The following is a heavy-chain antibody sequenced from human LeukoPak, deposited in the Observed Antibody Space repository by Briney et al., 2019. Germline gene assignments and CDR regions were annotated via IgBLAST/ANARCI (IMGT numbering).Heavy chain of an antibody. CDR1: GGSISTDY. J-gene: IGHJ4*02. D-gene: IGHD2-15*01. V-gene: IGHV4-59*08. CDR2: IHYSEST. CDR3: ARMHCSGGTCYSETFDY. Sequence: SETLSLTCTVSGGSISTDYWSWIRQPPGKGLEWIGYIHYSESTNNNPSLKSRVTISVDTSKNQFSLKLSSVTAADTAVYYCARMHCSGGTCYSETFDYWGQGTLVTVSS.